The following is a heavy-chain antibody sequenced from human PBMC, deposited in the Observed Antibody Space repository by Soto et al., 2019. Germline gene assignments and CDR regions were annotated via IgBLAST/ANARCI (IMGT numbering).Heavy chain of an antibody. J-gene: IGHJ4*02. CDR3: ARGSPGPVDH. Sequence: GGSLRLSCAASGFTFSSYAMSWVRQAPGKGLEWVSAISGSGGSTYYADSVKGRFTMTRNASINTAYMELRSLRSQDTAVYYCARGSPGPVDHWGQGTQVTVSS. V-gene: IGHV3-23*01. D-gene: IGHD3-10*01. CDR2: ISGSGGST. CDR1: GFTFSSYA.